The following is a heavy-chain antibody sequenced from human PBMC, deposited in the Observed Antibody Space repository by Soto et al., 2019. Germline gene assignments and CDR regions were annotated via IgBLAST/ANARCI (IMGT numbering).Heavy chain of an antibody. D-gene: IGHD6-13*01. CDR1: GVSISSSSYC. V-gene: IGHV4-39*01. CDR2: VYYSGST. Sequence: SETLSLTCTVSGVSISSSSYCWGWIRQPPGKGLEWIGSVYYSGSTYYNPSLKSRVTISVDTSKNQFSLKLSSVTAADTAVYYCARYEQLPFDYWGQGTLVTVSS. J-gene: IGHJ4*02. CDR3: ARYEQLPFDY.